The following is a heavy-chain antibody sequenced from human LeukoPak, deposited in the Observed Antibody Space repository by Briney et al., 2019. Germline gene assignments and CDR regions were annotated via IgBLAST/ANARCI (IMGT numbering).Heavy chain of an antibody. CDR1: GFTFSSYW. J-gene: IGHJ4*02. V-gene: IGHV3-7*01. Sequence: PGGSLRLSCAASGFTFSSYWMSWVRQAPGKGLEWVANIKQDGSEKYYVDSVKGRFTISRDNAKYSLYLQMNSLRAEDTAVYYCARVQAGDSSGYYFFYFDYWGQGTLVTVSS. D-gene: IGHD3-22*01. CDR2: IKQDGSEK. CDR3: ARVQAGDSSGYYFFYFDY.